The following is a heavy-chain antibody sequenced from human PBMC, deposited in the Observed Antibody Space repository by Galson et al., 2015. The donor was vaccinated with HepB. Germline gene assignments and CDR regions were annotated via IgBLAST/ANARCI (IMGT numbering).Heavy chain of an antibody. D-gene: IGHD3/OR15-3a*01. CDR3: ARGGEDWDQYYFDY. CDR1: GLTFSSYG. CDR2: IWYDGSKK. Sequence: SLRLSCAASGLTFSSYGMHWVRQAPGKGLEWVAVIWYDGSKKYYADSVKGRFTISRDNSQNTLYLQMNSLRSGDTAVYYCARGGEDWDQYYFDYWGQGTLVTVSS. V-gene: IGHV3-33*01. J-gene: IGHJ4*02.